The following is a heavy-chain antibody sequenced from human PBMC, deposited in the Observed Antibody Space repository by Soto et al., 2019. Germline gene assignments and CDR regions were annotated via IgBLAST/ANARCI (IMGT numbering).Heavy chain of an antibody. J-gene: IGHJ4*02. D-gene: IGHD1-26*01. Sequence: QVQLVESGGGVVQPGRSLRLSCAASGFTFSSYGMHWVRQAPGKGLEWVAVIWYDGSNKYYADSVKGRFTISRDNSKNTLYLQMNSLRAEDTAVYYCARGAYYGIDYWGQGTLVTVSS. CDR1: GFTFSSYG. CDR3: ARGAYYGIDY. V-gene: IGHV3-33*01. CDR2: IWYDGSNK.